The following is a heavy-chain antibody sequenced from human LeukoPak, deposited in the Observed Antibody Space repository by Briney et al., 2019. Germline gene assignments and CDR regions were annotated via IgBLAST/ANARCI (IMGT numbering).Heavy chain of an antibody. V-gene: IGHV1-18*01. D-gene: IGHD1-14*01. J-gene: IGHJ6*02. CDR2: ISAYNGNT. Sequence: ASVKVSCKASGYTFTSYGISWVRQAPGQGLEWMGWISAYNGNTNYAQKLQGRVTMTTDTSTSTAYMELRSLRSDDTAVYYCARDIIERGGYYYGMDVWGQGTTVTVSS. CDR1: GYTFTSYG. CDR3: ARDIIERGGYYYGMDV.